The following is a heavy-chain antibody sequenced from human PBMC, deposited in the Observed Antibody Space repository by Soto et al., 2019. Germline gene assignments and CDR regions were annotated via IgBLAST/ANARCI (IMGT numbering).Heavy chain of an antibody. Sequence: QVQLVESGGGVVQPGRSLRLSCAASGFTFSSYAMHWVRQAPGKGLEWVAVISYDGSNKNYADSVKGRFTISRDNSKNTLYLQMNSLRAEVTAVYYCARGYDFWSGYYYPYGMNVWGQGTTVTVSS. CDR1: GFTFSSYA. J-gene: IGHJ6*02. CDR2: ISYDGSNK. CDR3: ARGYDFWSGYYYPYGMNV. D-gene: IGHD3-3*01. V-gene: IGHV3-30-3*01.